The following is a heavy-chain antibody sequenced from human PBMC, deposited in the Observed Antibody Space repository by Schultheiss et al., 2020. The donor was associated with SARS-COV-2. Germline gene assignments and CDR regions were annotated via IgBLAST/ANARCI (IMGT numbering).Heavy chain of an antibody. CDR1: GGSISSYY. V-gene: IGHV4-4*07. CDR3: ARVRAGPTRDNWFDP. D-gene: IGHD6-13*01. CDR2: IYTSGST. Sequence: SETLSLTCTVSGGSISSYYWSWIRQPAGKGLEWIGRIYTSGSTNYNPSLKSRVTMSVDTSKNQFSLKLSSVTAADTAVYYCARVRAGPTRDNWFDPWGQGTLVTVSS. J-gene: IGHJ5*02.